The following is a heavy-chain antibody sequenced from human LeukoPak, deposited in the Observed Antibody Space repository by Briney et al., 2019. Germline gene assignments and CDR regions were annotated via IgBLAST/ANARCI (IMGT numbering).Heavy chain of an antibody. CDR3: ARVGYWSTFDY. V-gene: IGHV4-39*01. CDR1: GGSISSSSYY. CDR2: IYYRGST. Sequence: PSETLSLTCTVSGGSISSSSYYWGWIRQPPGKGLEWIGSIYYRGSTYYNPSLKSRVTIPVDTSKNQFSLKLSSVTAADTAVYYCARVGYWSTFDYWGQGTQVTVSS. J-gene: IGHJ4*02. D-gene: IGHD1-1*01.